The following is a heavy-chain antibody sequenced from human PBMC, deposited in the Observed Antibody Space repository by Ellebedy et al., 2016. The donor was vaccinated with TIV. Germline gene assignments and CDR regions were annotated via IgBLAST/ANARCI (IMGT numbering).Heavy chain of an antibody. CDR2: IFIDGTT. CDR1: ELTVSSTY. Sequence: GESLKISCAASELTVSSTYMSWVRQAPGKGLEWVSVIFIDGTTYYADSVRGRFTISRDTSKNTLYIQMASLRAEDTALYYCATETYNDVDLDVWGIFETWGQGTMVTVSS. CDR3: ATETYNDVDLDVWGIFET. J-gene: IGHJ3*02. D-gene: IGHD3-16*01. V-gene: IGHV3-66*01.